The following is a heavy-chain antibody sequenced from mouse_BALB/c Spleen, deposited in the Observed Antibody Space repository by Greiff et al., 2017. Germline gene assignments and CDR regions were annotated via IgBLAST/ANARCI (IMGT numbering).Heavy chain of an antibody. CDR1: GYTFTSYV. CDR2: INPYNDGT. V-gene: IGHV1-14*01. J-gene: IGHJ2*01. CDR3: ARGTPYYFDY. D-gene: IGHD2-14*01. Sequence: EVKLVESGPELVKPGASVKMSCKASGYTFTSYVMHWVKQKPGQGLEWIGYINPYNDGTKYNEKFKGKATLTSDKSSSTAYMELSSLTSEDSAVYYFARGTPYYFDYWGQGTTLTVSS.